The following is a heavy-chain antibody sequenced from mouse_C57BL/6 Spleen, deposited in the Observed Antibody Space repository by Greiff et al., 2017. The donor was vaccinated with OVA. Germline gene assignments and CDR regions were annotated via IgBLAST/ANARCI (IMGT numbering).Heavy chain of an antibody. CDR2: ISDGGSYT. CDR3: ARDRPMVTFDY. Sequence: EVQVVESGGGLVKPGGSLKLSCAASGFTFSSYAMSWVRQTPEKRLEWVATISDGGSYTYYPDNVKGRFTISRDNAKNNLYLQMSHLKSEDTAMYYCARDRPMVTFDYWGQGTTLTVSS. J-gene: IGHJ2*01. D-gene: IGHD2-2*01. CDR1: GFTFSSYA. V-gene: IGHV5-4*01.